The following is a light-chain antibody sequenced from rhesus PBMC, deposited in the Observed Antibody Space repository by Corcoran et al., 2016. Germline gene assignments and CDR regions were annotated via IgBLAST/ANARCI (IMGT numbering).Light chain of an antibody. J-gene: IGKJ4*01. CDR1: QSVSSN. CDR2: CAS. CDR3: QQYNNWPLT. Sequence: EIVMTQSPATLSLSPGERATLSCRASQSVSSNLAWYQQNPGQAPRLLLYCASSMATSIPDRFRGSGAGTEFSLTISSLEPEDFAVYYCQQYNNWPLTFGGGTKVEIK. V-gene: IGKV3-42*03.